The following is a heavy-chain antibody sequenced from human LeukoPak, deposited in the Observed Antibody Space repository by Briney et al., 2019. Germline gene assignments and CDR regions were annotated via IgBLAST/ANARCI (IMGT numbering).Heavy chain of an antibody. CDR1: GGTFSSYA. Sequence: SVKVSCKASGGTFSSYAISWVRQAPGQGLEWMGRIIPILGIANYAQKFQGRVTITADKSTSTAYMELSSLRSEDTAVYYCARGHYDILTGYYTSFDYWGQGTLVTVSS. CDR2: IIPILGIA. J-gene: IGHJ4*02. D-gene: IGHD3-9*01. CDR3: ARGHYDILTGYYTSFDY. V-gene: IGHV1-69*04.